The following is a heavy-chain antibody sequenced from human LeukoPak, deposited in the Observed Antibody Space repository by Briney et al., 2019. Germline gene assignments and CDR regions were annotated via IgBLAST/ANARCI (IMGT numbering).Heavy chain of an antibody. CDR1: GGSISSYY. CDR3: ARVQYIYRGYRCYMDV. CDR2: IHTSGST. Sequence: SETLSLTCTVSGGSISSYYWSWIRQPAGKGLEWIGRIHTSGSTNYNPSLKSRVTMSVDTSKNQFSLKLSSVTAADTAVYYCARVQYIYRGYRCYMDVWGKGTTVTISS. V-gene: IGHV4-4*07. D-gene: IGHD5-12*01. J-gene: IGHJ6*03.